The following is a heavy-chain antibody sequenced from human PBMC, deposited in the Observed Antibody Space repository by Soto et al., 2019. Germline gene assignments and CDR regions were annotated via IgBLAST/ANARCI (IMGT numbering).Heavy chain of an antibody. CDR3: ACYGGNSIYYFDY. D-gene: IGHD4-17*01. CDR2: IYYSGST. CDR1: GGSISSYY. Sequence: PSETLSLTCTVSGGSISSYYWSWIRQPPGKGLEWIGYIYYSGSTNYNPSLKGRVTISVDTSKNQFSLKLSSVTAADTAVYYCACYGGNSIYYFDYWGQGTLVTVSS. V-gene: IGHV4-59*01. J-gene: IGHJ4*02.